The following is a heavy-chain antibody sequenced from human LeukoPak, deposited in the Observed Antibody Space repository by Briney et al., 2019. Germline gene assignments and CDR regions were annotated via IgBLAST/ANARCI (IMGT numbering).Heavy chain of an antibody. CDR2: LSSSSSYI. J-gene: IGHJ4*02. Sequence: GGSLRLSCAASGFTFSSYSMNWVRQAPGKGLEWVSSLSSSSSYIDYADSVKGRFTISRDNAKNSLYLQMNSLRAEDTAVYYCEVLLWFGELAAYWGQGTLVTVSS. V-gene: IGHV3-21*01. CDR3: EVLLWFGELAAY. CDR1: GFTFSSYS. D-gene: IGHD3-10*01.